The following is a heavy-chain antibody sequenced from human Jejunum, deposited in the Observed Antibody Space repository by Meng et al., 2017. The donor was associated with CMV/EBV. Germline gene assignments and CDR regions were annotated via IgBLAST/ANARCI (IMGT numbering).Heavy chain of an antibody. V-gene: IGHV4-61*01. CDR2: MYYSGST. Sequence: SGGSVSSGSYYWSWIRQPPGKGLEWIGYMYYSGSTNYNPSLKSRVTISVDTSKNQFSLKLSSVTAADTAVYYCARDGGYVSGWFDPWGQGTLVTVSS. J-gene: IGHJ5*02. D-gene: IGHD5-12*01. CDR3: ARDGGYVSGWFDP. CDR1: GGSVSSGSYY.